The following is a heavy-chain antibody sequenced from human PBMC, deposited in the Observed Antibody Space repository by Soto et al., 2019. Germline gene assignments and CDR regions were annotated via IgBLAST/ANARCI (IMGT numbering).Heavy chain of an antibody. D-gene: IGHD6-19*01. J-gene: IGHJ6*02. CDR1: GGSFGGYY. Sequence: PSETLSLACAVYGGSFGGYYWSWMRQPPGKGLEWIGEINHSGSTNSNPSLNSRVTISVDTSTNQFSLKLRSVTAADTAVYYCASTQWPLLGYYYYYGMDVWGQGTTVTVSS. V-gene: IGHV4-34*01. CDR3: ASTQWPLLGYYYYYGMDV. CDR2: INHSGST.